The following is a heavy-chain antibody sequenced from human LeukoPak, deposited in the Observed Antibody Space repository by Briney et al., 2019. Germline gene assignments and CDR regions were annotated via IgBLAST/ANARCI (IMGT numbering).Heavy chain of an antibody. CDR1: GFTFSGSA. CDR2: ISYDGSNK. J-gene: IGHJ4*02. V-gene: IGHV3-30*04. Sequence: GGSLRLSCAASGFTFSGSAMHWVRQAPGKGLEWVAFISYDGSNKYYADSVEGRFTISRDNSKNTLYLQMNSLRTEDTAVYYCAREAPFDYWGQGTLVTVSS. CDR3: AREAPFDY.